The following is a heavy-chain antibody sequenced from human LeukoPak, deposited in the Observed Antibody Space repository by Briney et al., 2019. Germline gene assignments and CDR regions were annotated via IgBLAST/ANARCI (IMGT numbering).Heavy chain of an antibody. V-gene: IGHV3-53*01. Sequence: GGSLRLSCAASGFTVSSNYMSWVRQAPGKGLEWVSVIYSGGSTYYADSVKSRFTISRDNSKDTLYLQMNSLRAEDTAVYYCARGGYDSSGYLISWGQGTLVTVSS. CDR2: IYSGGST. CDR1: GFTVSSNY. J-gene: IGHJ4*02. D-gene: IGHD3-22*01. CDR3: ARGGYDSSGYLIS.